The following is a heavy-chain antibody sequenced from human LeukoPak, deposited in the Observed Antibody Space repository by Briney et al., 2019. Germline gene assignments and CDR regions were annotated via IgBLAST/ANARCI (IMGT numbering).Heavy chain of an antibody. CDR2: IYYSGST. Sequence: PSETLSPTCTVSGGSISTSSYYWGWVRQPPGKGLEWIGSIYYSGSTYYNPSLKSRVTISVDTSKNQFSLKLSSVTAADTAVYYCARDLYYYDSSGYKGAFDIWGQGTMVTVSS. CDR1: GGSISTSSYY. D-gene: IGHD3-22*01. V-gene: IGHV4-39*07. J-gene: IGHJ3*02. CDR3: ARDLYYYDSSGYKGAFDI.